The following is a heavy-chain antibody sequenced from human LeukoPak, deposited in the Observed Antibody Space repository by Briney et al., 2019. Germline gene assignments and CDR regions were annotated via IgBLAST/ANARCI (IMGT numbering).Heavy chain of an antibody. J-gene: IGHJ4*02. CDR1: GFTFSSYA. CDR3: ARDSPRGGSADY. Sequence: GGSLRLSCAASGFTFSSYAMSWVRQAPGKGLEWVSAISGSGGSTYYADSVKGRFTISRDNAKNSLYLQMNSLRAEDTAVYYCARDSPRGGSADYWGQGTLVTVSS. D-gene: IGHD2-15*01. CDR2: ISGSGGST. V-gene: IGHV3-23*01.